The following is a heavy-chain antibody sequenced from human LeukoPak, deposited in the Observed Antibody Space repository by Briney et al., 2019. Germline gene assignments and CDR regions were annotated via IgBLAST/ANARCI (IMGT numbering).Heavy chain of an antibody. CDR3: ARVLVRGVISYYYYMDV. Sequence: SETLSLTCTVSGGSISRYYWSWIRQPPGKGREWIGYIYYSGSTNYNPSLKSRVTISVDTSKNQFSLKLSSVTAADTAVYYCARVLVRGVISYYYYMDVWGKGTTVTVSS. CDR1: GGSISRYY. CDR2: IYYSGST. D-gene: IGHD3-10*01. J-gene: IGHJ6*03. V-gene: IGHV4-59*01.